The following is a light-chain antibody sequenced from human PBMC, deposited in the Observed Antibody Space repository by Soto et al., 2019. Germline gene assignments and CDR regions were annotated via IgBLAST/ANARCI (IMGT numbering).Light chain of an antibody. V-gene: IGLV2-11*01. CDR1: SSDVGGYNY. Sequence: QSVLTQPRSVSGSPGQSVTISCTGTSSDVGGYNYVSWYQQHPGKAPKLMIYDVSKRPSGVPDRFSGSKSGNTASLTISGLQAEDEADYYCCSYAGSYTHYVFGTGTQLTVL. CDR3: CSYAGSYTHYV. J-gene: IGLJ1*01. CDR2: DVS.